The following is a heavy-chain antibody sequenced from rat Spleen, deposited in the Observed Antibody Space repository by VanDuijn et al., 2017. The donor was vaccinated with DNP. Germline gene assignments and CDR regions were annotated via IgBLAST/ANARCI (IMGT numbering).Heavy chain of an antibody. V-gene: IGHV3-1*01. CDR3: ARGSTSIYWYFDF. Sequence: EVQLQESGPGLVKPSQSLSLTCSVTGFSITSSYWGWIRQFPGNKMEYIGHISYRGTTTYNPSLKSRISITRDTSKNQFFLQLNSVTTEDTATYYCARGSTSIYWYFDFWGPGTMVTVSS. CDR2: ISYRGTT. D-gene: IGHD3-1*01. J-gene: IGHJ1*01. CDR1: GFSITSSY.